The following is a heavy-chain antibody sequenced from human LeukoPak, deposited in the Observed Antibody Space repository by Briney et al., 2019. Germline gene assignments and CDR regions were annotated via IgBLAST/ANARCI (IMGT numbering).Heavy chain of an antibody. CDR1: GGSISSGNYY. CDR2: VYSSGST. Sequence: KPSETLSLTCTVSGGSISSGNYYWSWIRQPAGKGLEWIGRVYSSGSTSYNPSLKSRVTISVDTSKNQFSLKLSSVTAADTAVYYCARVGARLGYCTNGVCYRGFDPWGQGTLVTVSS. J-gene: IGHJ5*02. V-gene: IGHV4-61*02. D-gene: IGHD2-8*01. CDR3: ARVGARLGYCTNGVCYRGFDP.